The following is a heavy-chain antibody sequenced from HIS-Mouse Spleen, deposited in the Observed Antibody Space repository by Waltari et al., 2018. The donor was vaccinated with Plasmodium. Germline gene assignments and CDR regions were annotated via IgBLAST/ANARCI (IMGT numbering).Heavy chain of an antibody. V-gene: IGHV3-53*01. J-gene: IGHJ3*02. CDR1: GFTVSSNY. CDR3: ARGMKSSSSAFDI. Sequence: EVQLVESGGGLIQPGGSLRLSCAASGFTVSSNYMSWVRQAPGKGREWVSVIYSGGSTNYADSVKGRFTISRDNSKNTLYLQMNSLRAEDTAVYYCARGMKSSSSAFDIWGQGTMVTVSS. CDR2: IYSGGST. D-gene: IGHD6-6*01.